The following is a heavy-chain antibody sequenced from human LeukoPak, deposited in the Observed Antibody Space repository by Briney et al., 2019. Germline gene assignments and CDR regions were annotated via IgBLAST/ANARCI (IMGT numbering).Heavy chain of an antibody. Sequence: GESLKISCKGSGYSFTSYWISWVRQMPGKGLEWMGRTDPSDSYTNYSPSFQGHVTISADKSISTAYLQWSSLKASDTAMYYCARQVTMVRGVIGFDPWGQGTLVTVSS. J-gene: IGHJ5*02. V-gene: IGHV5-10-1*01. D-gene: IGHD3-10*01. CDR1: GYSFTSYW. CDR3: ARQVTMVRGVIGFDP. CDR2: TDPSDSYT.